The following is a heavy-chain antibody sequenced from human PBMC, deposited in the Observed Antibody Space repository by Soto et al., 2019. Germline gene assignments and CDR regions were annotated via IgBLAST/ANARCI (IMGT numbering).Heavy chain of an antibody. Sequence: QVQLVQSGAEVKKPGASVKVSCKASGYTFTSYGISWVRQAPGQGLEWMGWISAYNGNKKYAQKLQGRGTMTTDTGASTAYMELRSLRSDDTAVYYCARDLGGSYYAPVDYWGQGTVVTVSS. J-gene: IGHJ4*02. CDR2: ISAYNGNK. V-gene: IGHV1-18*01. CDR3: ARDLGGSYYAPVDY. D-gene: IGHD1-26*01. CDR1: GYTFTSYG.